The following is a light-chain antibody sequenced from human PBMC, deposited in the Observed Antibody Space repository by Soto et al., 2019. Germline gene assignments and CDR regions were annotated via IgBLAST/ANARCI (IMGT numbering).Light chain of an antibody. J-gene: IGKJ3*01. CDR2: LGS. Sequence: DIVMTQSPLSLPVTPGEPASISCRSSHSLLHSNGYNYLDWYLQKPGQSPQLLIHLGSNRASGVLDRFSGSVSGTDFTLKISRVEAEDVGVYYCMQALQTPFTFGPETQVDIK. V-gene: IGKV2-28*01. CDR1: HSLLHSNGYNY. CDR3: MQALQTPFT.